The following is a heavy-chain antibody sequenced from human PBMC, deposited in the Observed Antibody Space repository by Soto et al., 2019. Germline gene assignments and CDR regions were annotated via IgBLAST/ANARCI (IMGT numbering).Heavy chain of an antibody. CDR1: GYTFTSYY. V-gene: IGHV1-46*01. D-gene: IGHD2-2*01. CDR2: INPSGGST. J-gene: IGHJ5*02. Sequence: QVQLVQSGAEVKKPGASVKVSCKASGYTFTSYYMHWVRQAPGQGLEWMGIINPSGGSTSYAQKFQCRVTMTRDTSTSTVYMELSSLRSEDTAVYYCARDGVVVPAAILTLGFDPWGQGTLVTVSS. CDR3: ARDGVVVPAAILTLGFDP.